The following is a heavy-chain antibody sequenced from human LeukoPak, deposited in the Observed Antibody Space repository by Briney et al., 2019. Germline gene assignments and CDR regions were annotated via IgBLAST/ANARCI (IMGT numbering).Heavy chain of an antibody. CDR3: AKEISSGWYGAFDI. CDR1: GFTFGSSA. D-gene: IGHD6-19*01. Sequence: GSLRLSCIASGFTFGSSAMSWVRQAPGRGLEWVSGISGSGGSTYYADSVKGRFTISRDNSKNTLYLQMNSLRAEDTAVYYCAKEISSGWYGAFDIWGQGTMVTVSS. J-gene: IGHJ3*02. CDR2: ISGSGGST. V-gene: IGHV3-23*01.